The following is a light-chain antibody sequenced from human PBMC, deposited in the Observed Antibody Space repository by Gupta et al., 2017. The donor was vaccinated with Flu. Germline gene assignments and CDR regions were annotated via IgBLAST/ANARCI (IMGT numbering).Light chain of an antibody. CDR3: QQSDSHIAT. CDR2: AAS. CDR1: QRIDTY. Sequence: DIQMTQSPSSLSASVGDRVTIICRASQRIDTYLNWYQQKPGQAPLLLIYAASTFQSGVPSRFNGSGSGTDFTLTIIRLQPDDFATYYCQQSDSHIATFGPGTKVEI. J-gene: IGKJ1*01. V-gene: IGKV1-39*01.